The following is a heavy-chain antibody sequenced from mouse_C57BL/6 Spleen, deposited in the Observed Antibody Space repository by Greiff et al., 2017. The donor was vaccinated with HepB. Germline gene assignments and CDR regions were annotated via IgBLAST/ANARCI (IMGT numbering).Heavy chain of an antibody. CDR1: GFTFSDYG. CDR2: ISSGSSTI. Sequence: EVQLKESGGGLVKPGGSLKLSCAASGFTFSDYGMHWVRQAPEKGLEWVAYISSGSSTIYYADTVKGRFTISRDNAKNTLFLQMTSLRSEDTAMYYCAREGLGQGYFDVWGTGTTVTVSS. CDR3: AREGLGQGYFDV. D-gene: IGHD4-1*01. J-gene: IGHJ1*03. V-gene: IGHV5-17*01.